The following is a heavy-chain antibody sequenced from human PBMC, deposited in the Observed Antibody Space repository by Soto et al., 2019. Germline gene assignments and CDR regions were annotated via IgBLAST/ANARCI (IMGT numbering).Heavy chain of an antibody. V-gene: IGHV1-69*04. CDR3: ARDGPMDRAFDI. D-gene: IGHD3-10*01. J-gene: IGHJ3*02. Sequence: GASVKVSCKASGGTFSSYTISWVRQAPGQGLEWMGRIIPILGIANYAQKFQGRVTITADKSTSTAYMELSSLRSDDTAVYYCARDGPMDRAFDIWGQGTMVTVSS. CDR2: IIPILGIA. CDR1: GGTFSSYT.